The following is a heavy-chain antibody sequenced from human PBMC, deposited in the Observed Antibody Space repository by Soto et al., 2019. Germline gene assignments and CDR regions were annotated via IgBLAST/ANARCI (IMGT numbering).Heavy chain of an antibody. V-gene: IGHV5-10-1*01. D-gene: IGHD3-3*01. CDR3: ATLVLRFLEWPSGYYYYGMDV. Sequence: GRSLKISCKGSGYSFTSYWISWVRQMPGKGLEWMGRIDPSDSYTNYSPSFQGHVTISADKSISTAYLQWSSLKASDTAMYYCATLVLRFLEWPSGYYYYGMDVWGQGTTVTVSS. J-gene: IGHJ6*02. CDR2: IDPSDSYT. CDR1: GYSFTSYW.